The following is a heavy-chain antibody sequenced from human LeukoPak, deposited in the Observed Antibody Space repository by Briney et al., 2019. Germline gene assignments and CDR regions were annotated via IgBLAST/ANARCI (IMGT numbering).Heavy chain of an antibody. D-gene: IGHD3-10*01. J-gene: IGHJ4*02. V-gene: IGHV3-66*01. Sequence: PGGSLRLSCAASGFTVSSYYMSWVSQAPGKGLEWVSVIYSGGATFYADSVKGRFIISRDSSTNTLYLQMNSLRAEDTALYYCARSAQTGPLDSWGQGTLVTVSA. CDR3: ARSAQTGPLDS. CDR1: GFTVSSYY. CDR2: IYSGGAT.